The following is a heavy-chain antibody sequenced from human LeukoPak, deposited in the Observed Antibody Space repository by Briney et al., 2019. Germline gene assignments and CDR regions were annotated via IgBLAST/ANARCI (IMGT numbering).Heavy chain of an antibody. CDR3: ATNGWYAIDY. CDR1: GGSISSTNW. Sequence: SETLSLTCGVSGGSISSTNWWSWVRQPPGKGLEWIGEIYHSGSTNYNPSLESRVTISVDKSKNQFSLKLNSVTASDTAVYYCATNGWYAIDYWGQGTLVTVSS. CDR2: IYHSGST. V-gene: IGHV4-4*02. J-gene: IGHJ4*02. D-gene: IGHD6-19*01.